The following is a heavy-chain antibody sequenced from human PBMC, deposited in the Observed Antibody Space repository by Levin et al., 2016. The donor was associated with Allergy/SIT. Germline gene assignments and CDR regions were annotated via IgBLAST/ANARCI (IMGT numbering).Heavy chain of an antibody. CDR3: ARHRNAYGFDY. CDR1: GGSISSGDYY. J-gene: IGHJ4*02. CDR2: IYYSGST. D-gene: IGHD3-16*01. V-gene: IGHV4-30-4*01. Sequence: SETLSLTCTVSGGSISSGDYYWSWIRQPPGKGLEWIGYIYYSGSTYYNPSLKSRVTISVDTSKNQFSLKLSSVTAADTAVYYCARHRNAYGFDYWGQGTLVTVSS.